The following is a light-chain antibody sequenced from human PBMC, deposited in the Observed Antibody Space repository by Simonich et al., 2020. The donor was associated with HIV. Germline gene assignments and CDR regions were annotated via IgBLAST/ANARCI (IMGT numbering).Light chain of an antibody. V-gene: IGLV2-14*01. J-gene: IGLJ7*01. CDR3: SSYTSSSTFV. CDR2: DVS. Sequence: QSALTQPASVSGSPGQSITISCTGTSSDVGGYNYVSWYQQHPGEAPKVMIYDVSKRPSGVSNRCAGSKSGNTASLTISGLQAEDEADYYCSSYTSSSTFVFGGGTQLTVL. CDR1: SSDVGGYNY.